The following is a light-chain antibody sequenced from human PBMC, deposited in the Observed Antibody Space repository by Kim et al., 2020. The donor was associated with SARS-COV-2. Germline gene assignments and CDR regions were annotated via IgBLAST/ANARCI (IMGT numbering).Light chain of an antibody. CDR1: HSLLHTNGKNY. V-gene: IGKV2-28*01. Sequence: EIVMTQSPLPLPVTSGESASISCRSSHSLLHTNGKNYVDWYLQKPGQAPQLLIYLGSNRAPGVPDRFSGSGSGTDFTLTISRVEAEDVGVYYCMQVLQAPRPFGQGTKLEIK. CDR2: LGS. CDR3: MQVLQAPRP. J-gene: IGKJ2*01.